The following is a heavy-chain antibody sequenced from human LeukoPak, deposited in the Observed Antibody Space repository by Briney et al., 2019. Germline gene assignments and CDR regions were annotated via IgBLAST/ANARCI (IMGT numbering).Heavy chain of an antibody. V-gene: IGHV3-74*01. CDR3: ARGVRELGMTNY. CDR2: INSDGSST. D-gene: IGHD7-27*01. J-gene: IGHJ4*02. Sequence: GGSLRLSCGASGFTFSSYWMHWVRQAPGKGLVWVSRINSDGSSTSYADSVKGRFTISRDNARNTLSLQMNSLRAEDTAVYYCARGVRELGMTNYWGQGTLVTVSS. CDR1: GFTFSSYW.